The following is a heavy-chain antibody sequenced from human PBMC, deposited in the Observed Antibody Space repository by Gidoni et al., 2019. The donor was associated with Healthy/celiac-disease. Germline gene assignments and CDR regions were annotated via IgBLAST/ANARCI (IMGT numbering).Heavy chain of an antibody. CDR1: GFTFSSYG. CDR2: ISYDGSNK. CDR3: AKDATHYYDSSGYYRGSNY. J-gene: IGHJ4*02. V-gene: IGHV3-30*18. D-gene: IGHD3-22*01. Sequence: QVQLVESGGGVVQPGRSLRLSCAASGFTFSSYGMHWVRQAPGKGLEWVAVISYDGSNKYYADSVKGRFTISRDNSKNTLYLQMNSLRAEDTAVYYCAKDATHYYDSSGYYRGSNYWGQGTLVTVSS.